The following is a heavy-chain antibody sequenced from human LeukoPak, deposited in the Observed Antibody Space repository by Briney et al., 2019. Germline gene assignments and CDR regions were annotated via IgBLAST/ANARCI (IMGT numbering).Heavy chain of an antibody. CDR1: GYTFTSYY. J-gene: IGHJ5*02. V-gene: IGHV1-46*01. CDR2: INPSGGST. CDR3: ARVGVSNYPYNWFDP. D-gene: IGHD4-11*01. Sequence: ASVKVSCKASGYTFTSYYMHWVRQAPGQGLEWMGIINPSGGSTSCAQKFQGRVTMTRDTSTSTVYMELSSLRSEDTAVYYCARVGVSNYPYNWFDPWGQGTLVTVSS.